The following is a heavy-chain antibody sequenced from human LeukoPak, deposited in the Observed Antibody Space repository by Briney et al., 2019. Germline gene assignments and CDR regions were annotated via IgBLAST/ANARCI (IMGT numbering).Heavy chain of an antibody. Sequence: GASVKVSCKASGYTFSGNYIHWMRQAPGQGLEWMGWINPNSGGAKYSQKFQGWVTMIRDTSSSTAYMELSRLTSDDTAVYYCATTLAATATRAFDYWGQGTLVTVSS. D-gene: IGHD6-13*01. CDR2: INPNSGGA. J-gene: IGHJ4*02. CDR3: ATTLAATATRAFDY. V-gene: IGHV1-2*04. CDR1: GYTFSGNY.